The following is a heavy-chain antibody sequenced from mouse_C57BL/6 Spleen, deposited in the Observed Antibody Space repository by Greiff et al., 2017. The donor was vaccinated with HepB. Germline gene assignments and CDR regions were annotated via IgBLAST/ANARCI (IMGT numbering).Heavy chain of an antibody. CDR3: ASLPAYDYDYAMDY. J-gene: IGHJ4*01. CDR1: GFTFTDYY. V-gene: IGHV7-3*01. CDR2: IRNKANGYTT. Sequence: EVKLQESGGGLVQPGGSLSLSCAASGFTFTDYYMSWVRQPPGKALEWLGFIRNKANGYTTEYSASVKGRFTISRDNSQSILYLQMNALRAEDSATYYCASLPAYDYDYAMDYWGQRTSVTVSS. D-gene: IGHD2-4*01.